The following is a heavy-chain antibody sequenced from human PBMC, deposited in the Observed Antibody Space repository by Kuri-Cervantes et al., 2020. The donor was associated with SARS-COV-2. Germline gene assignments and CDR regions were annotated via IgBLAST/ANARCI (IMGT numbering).Heavy chain of an antibody. CDR1: GFTYSSYW. CDR3: ARDPGPKAHYGMDV. CDR2: INSDGSST. V-gene: IGHV3-74*01. Sequence: GESLKISCAASGFTYSSYWMHWVRQAPGKGLVWVSRINSDGSSTSYADSVKGRFTISRDNAKNSLYLQMNSLRAEDTAEYYCARDPGPKAHYGMDVWGQGTTVTVSS. J-gene: IGHJ6*02.